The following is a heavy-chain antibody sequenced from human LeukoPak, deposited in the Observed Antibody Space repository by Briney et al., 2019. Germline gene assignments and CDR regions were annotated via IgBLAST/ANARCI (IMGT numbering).Heavy chain of an antibody. V-gene: IGHV1-2*02. D-gene: IGHD6-6*01. Sequence: ASVKISCKASGYTFTGYYMHWVRQAPGQGLEWMGWINPNSGGTNYAQKFQGRVTMTRDTSISTAYMELSRLRSDDTAVYYCARGRRSQTAARGYFDYWGQGTLVTVSS. CDR3: ARGRRSQTAARGYFDY. CDR1: GYTFTGYY. CDR2: INPNSGGT. J-gene: IGHJ4*02.